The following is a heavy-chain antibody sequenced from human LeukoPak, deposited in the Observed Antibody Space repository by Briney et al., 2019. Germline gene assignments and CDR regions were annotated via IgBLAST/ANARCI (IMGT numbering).Heavy chain of an antibody. CDR1: GFTFSSYA. Sequence: GRSLRLSCAASGFTFSSYAMHWVRQAPGKGLEWVAVISYDGSNKYYADSVKGRFTISRDNSKNTLYLQMNSLRAEDTAVYYCARAAPPYDSSGYYYVWGQGTLVTVSS. J-gene: IGHJ4*02. D-gene: IGHD3-22*01. CDR3: ARAAPPYDSSGYYYV. V-gene: IGHV3-30*04. CDR2: ISYDGSNK.